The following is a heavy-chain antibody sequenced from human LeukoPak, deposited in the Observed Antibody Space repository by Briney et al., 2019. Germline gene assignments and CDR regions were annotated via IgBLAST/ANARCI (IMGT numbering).Heavy chain of an antibody. CDR1: GFTFSSYW. V-gene: IGHV3-74*01. J-gene: IGHJ5*02. CDR3: AREKFGRGWFDP. Sequence: GGSLRLSCAASGFTFSSYWMHWVRQAPGKGLVWVSRINSDGSSTSYADSVKGRFTISRDNAKNTLYLQMNSLRAEDTAVYYRAREKFGRGWFDPWGQGTLVTVSS. CDR2: INSDGSST. D-gene: IGHD3/OR15-3a*01.